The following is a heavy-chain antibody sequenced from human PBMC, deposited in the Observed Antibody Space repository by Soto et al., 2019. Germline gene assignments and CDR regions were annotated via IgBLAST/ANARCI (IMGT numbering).Heavy chain of an antibody. V-gene: IGHV4-34*01. CDR3: ARERTVLLWFGESSWFDP. J-gene: IGHJ5*02. Sequence: SETLSLTCAVYDGSFSGYYWSWIRQPPGKGLEWIGEINHSGSTNYNPSLKSRVTISVDTSKNQFSLKLSSVTAADTAVYYCARERTVLLWFGESSWFDPWGQGTLVT. CDR1: DGSFSGYY. D-gene: IGHD3-10*01. CDR2: INHSGST.